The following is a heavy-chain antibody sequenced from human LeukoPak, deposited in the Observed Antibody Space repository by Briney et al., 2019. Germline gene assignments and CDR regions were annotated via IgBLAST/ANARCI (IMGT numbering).Heavy chain of an antibody. Sequence: GALRLSCAASGFSFSSYGMHWVRQAPGKGLEGVAVLWSDGSNKYYADSVKGRFTISRDNSKNTLYLQMNSLRAEDTAVYYCARGEVKASLWSGYRWEYWGQGTLVTVSS. D-gene: IGHD3-3*01. CDR2: LWSDGSNK. V-gene: IGHV3-33*01. CDR3: ARGEVKASLWSGYRWEY. CDR1: GFSFSSYG. J-gene: IGHJ4*02.